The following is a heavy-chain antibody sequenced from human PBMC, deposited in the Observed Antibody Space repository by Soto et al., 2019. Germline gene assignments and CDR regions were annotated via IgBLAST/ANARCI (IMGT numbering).Heavy chain of an antibody. V-gene: IGHV5-51*03. CDR3: ARRHGASPDRWFDP. J-gene: IGHJ5*02. CDR1: GYSFINYW. D-gene: IGHD3-10*01. CDR2: IYTGDSDT. Sequence: EVQLVQSGPEVKKPGESLKISCQGSGYSFINYWIGWVRQMPGKGLEWMGIIYTGDSDTRYSPSFQGHVTISADKSINTAYLQWSSLKASDTAMYYCARRHGASPDRWFDPWGQGTLVTVSS.